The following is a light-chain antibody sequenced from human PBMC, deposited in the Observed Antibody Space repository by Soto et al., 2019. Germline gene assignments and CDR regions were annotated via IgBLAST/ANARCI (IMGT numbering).Light chain of an antibody. V-gene: IGKV1-39*01. CDR1: QGISTY. Sequence: DIQMTQSPSSLSASVGDRVTITCRASQGISTYLNWYQQKPGKAPKVLIYAASSLQSGVPSRFSGSGSETDFTLTISSLQPEDFATYSCQESNSITWTSGQGTKVEIK. CDR3: QESNSITWT. J-gene: IGKJ1*01. CDR2: AAS.